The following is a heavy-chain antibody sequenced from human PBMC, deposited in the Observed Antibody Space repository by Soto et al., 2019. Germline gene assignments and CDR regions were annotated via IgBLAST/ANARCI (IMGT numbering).Heavy chain of an antibody. CDR3: ARDPGSRGAFDI. V-gene: IGHV1-69*06. D-gene: IGHD3-10*01. Sequence: SVEVSCKASGGTFSSYPISWVRQAPGQGLEWMGGIIPIFGTANYAQKFQGRVTITADKSTSTAYMELSSLRSEDTALYYCARDPGSRGAFDIWGQGTMVTVSS. J-gene: IGHJ3*02. CDR2: IIPIFGTA. CDR1: GGTFSSYP.